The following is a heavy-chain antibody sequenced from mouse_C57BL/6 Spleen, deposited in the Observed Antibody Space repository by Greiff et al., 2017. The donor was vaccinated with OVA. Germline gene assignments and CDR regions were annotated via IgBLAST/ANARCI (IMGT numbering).Heavy chain of an antibody. Sequence: QVQLKESGPELVKPGASVKISCKASGYSFTSYYIHWVKQRPGQGLEWIGWIYPGSGNTKYNEKFKGKATLTADTSSSTAYMQLSSLTSEDSAVYYCARWLLPSFDYWGQGTTLTVSS. D-gene: IGHD2-3*01. CDR2: IYPGSGNT. V-gene: IGHV1-66*01. CDR1: GYSFTSYY. J-gene: IGHJ2*01. CDR3: ARWLLPSFDY.